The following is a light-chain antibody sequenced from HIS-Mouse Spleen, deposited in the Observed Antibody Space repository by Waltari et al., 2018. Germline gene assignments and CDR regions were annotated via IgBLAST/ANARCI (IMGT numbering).Light chain of an antibody. CDR3: QAWDSSTVV. CDR1: KLGDNY. CDR2: QDS. V-gene: IGLV3-1*01. Sequence: SYELTQPPSVSVSPGQTASITCSGDKLGDNYACWYPQTPGQSPVLVIYQDSKRPSGIPGRFSGSNSGNTATLTISGTQAMDEADYYCQAWDSSTVVFGGGTKLTVL. J-gene: IGLJ2*01.